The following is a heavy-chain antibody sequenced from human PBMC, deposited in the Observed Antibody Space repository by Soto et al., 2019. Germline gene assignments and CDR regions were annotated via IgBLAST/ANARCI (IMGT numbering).Heavy chain of an antibody. CDR3: ARRYEYYDFWREKWGPFDY. J-gene: IGHJ4*02. D-gene: IGHD3-3*01. CDR1: GGSISSSSYY. Sequence: QLQLQESGPGLVKPSETLSLTCTVSGGSISSSSYYWGWIRQPPGKGLEWIGSIYYSGSTYYNPSLKSRVTISVDTSKNQFSLKLSSVTAADTAVYYCARRYEYYDFWREKWGPFDYWGQGTLVTVSS. V-gene: IGHV4-39*01. CDR2: IYYSGST.